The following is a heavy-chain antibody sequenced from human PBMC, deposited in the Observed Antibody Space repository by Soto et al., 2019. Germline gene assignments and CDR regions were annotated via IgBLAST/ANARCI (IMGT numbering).Heavy chain of an antibody. V-gene: IGHV5-10-1*01. CDR1: GYSFAGYW. D-gene: IGHD3-22*01. J-gene: IGHJ4*02. CDR3: ARQIYDSDTGPNFQYYFDS. Sequence: GESLKISCKGSGYSFAGYWITWVRKKPGKGLEWMGRIDPSDSQTYYSPSFRGHVTISVTKSITTVFLQWSSLRASDTAMYYCARQIYDSDTGPNFQYYFDSWGQGTPVTVSS. CDR2: IDPSDSQT.